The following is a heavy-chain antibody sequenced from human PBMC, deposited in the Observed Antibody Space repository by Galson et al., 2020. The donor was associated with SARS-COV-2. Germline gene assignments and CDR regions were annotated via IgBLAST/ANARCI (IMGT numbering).Heavy chain of an antibody. V-gene: IGHV4-38-2*01. J-gene: IGHJ4*02. Sequence: SETLSLTCDVSGSSIRTDSYWGWIRQTPGKGLEWIGSIDHSGTPYYTPSFEVRLTMSLNTSKKQLSLELRSMTAADTAIYYCASMKWELLRVFDYWGQGTLVTVSP. CDR3: ASMKWELLRVFDY. CDR2: IDHSGTP. CDR1: GSSIRTDSY. D-gene: IGHD1-26*01.